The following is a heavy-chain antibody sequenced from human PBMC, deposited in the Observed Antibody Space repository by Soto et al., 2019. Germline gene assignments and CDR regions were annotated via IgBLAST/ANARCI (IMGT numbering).Heavy chain of an antibody. CDR2: LSDSGGSI. D-gene: IGHD6-13*01. CDR1: GFTFSRHA. J-gene: IGHJ4*02. CDR3: AKVSSSWYAGFFDL. Sequence: EVQLLESGGGLVQPGGSLRLSCRASGFTFSRHAMTWVRQTPGKGLEWVSGLSDSGGSIYYADSVKGRFTISRDNSMNTLYLQMSTLRADDTAVYYCAKVSSSWYAGFFDLWGQGTLVTVSS. V-gene: IGHV3-23*01.